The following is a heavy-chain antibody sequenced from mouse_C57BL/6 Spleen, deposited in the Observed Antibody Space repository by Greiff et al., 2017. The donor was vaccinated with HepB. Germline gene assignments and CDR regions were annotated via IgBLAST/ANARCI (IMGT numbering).Heavy chain of an antibody. J-gene: IGHJ4*01. CDR3: ARRGRDYDHYAMDY. CDR1: GYTFTSYW. V-gene: IGHV1-61*01. D-gene: IGHD2-4*01. Sequence: VQLQQPGAELVRPGSSVKLSCKASGYTFTSYWMDWVKQRPGQGLEWIGNIYPSDSETHYNQKFKDKATLTVDKSSSTAYMQLSSLTSEDSAVYYWARRGRDYDHYAMDYWGQGTSVTVSS. CDR2: IYPSDSET.